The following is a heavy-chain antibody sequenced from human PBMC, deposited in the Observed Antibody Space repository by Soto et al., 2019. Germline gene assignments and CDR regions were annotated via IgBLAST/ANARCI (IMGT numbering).Heavy chain of an antibody. CDR1: GFTFSSYS. CDR2: ISSSSSYI. J-gene: IGHJ6*02. V-gene: IGHV3-21*01. CDR3: ARGPQPNLNYYYYYGMDV. Sequence: PGGSVRLSCAASGFTFSSYSMNWVRQAPGKGLEWVSSISSSSSYIYYADSVKGRFTISRDNAKNSLYLQMNSLRAEDTAVYYCARGPQPNLNYYYYYGMDVWGQGATVTVSS. D-gene: IGHD1-1*01.